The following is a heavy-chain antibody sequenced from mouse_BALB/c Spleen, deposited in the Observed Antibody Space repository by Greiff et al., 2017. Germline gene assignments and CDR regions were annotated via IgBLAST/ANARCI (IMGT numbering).Heavy chain of an antibody. CDR3: TRGGGSYFDY. J-gene: IGHJ2*01. Sequence: VQRVESGAELVKPGASVKLSCKASGYTFTSYYMYWVKQRPGQGLEWIGEINPSNGGTNFNEKFKSKATLTVDKSSSTAYMQLSSLTSEDSAVYYCTRGGGSYFDYWGQGTTLTVSS. V-gene: IGHV1S81*02. CDR2: INPSNGGT. CDR1: GYTFTSYY.